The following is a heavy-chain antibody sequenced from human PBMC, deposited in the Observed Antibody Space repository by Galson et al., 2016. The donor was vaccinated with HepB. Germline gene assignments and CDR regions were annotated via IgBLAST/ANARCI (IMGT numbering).Heavy chain of an antibody. CDR1: GFPFTGYS. CDR3: ARGSVVAGEPGWFDP. V-gene: IGHV3-21*01. CDR2: ISASSNHI. Sequence: SLRLSCAASGFPFTGYSMNWVRQAPGKGLEWVAYISASSNHIYYVDSVRGRFSVSRDNSKNSVYLQMNSLRTEDTAVYFCARGSVVAGEPGWFDPWGLGTLVTVSS. J-gene: IGHJ5*02. D-gene: IGHD6-19*01.